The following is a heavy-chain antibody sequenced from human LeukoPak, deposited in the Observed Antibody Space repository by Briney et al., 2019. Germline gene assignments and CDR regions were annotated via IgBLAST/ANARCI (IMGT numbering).Heavy chain of an antibody. Sequence: GASVKVSCKASGYTFTSYGISWVRQAPGQGLEWMGWISAYNGNTNYAQKLQGRVTMTTDTSTSTAYMELRSLGSDDTAVYYCARETSGYYTGNNWFDPWGQGTLVTVSS. J-gene: IGHJ5*02. V-gene: IGHV1-18*01. CDR3: ARETSGYYTGNNWFDP. CDR2: ISAYNGNT. CDR1: GYTFTSYG. D-gene: IGHD3-3*01.